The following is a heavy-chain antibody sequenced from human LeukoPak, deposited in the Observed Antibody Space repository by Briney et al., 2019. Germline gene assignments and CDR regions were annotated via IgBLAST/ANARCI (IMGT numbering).Heavy chain of an antibody. Sequence: GGSLRLSCAASGFIVSSKYMSWVHQAPGKGLEWVSVIYSGGSTYYAASVEGRFTISRDNSKNTVYLQMNNLKVDDTAVYYCARAGPIDYWGQGTLVTVSS. V-gene: IGHV3-53*01. CDR1: GFIVSSKY. CDR2: IYSGGST. J-gene: IGHJ4*02. CDR3: ARAGPIDY.